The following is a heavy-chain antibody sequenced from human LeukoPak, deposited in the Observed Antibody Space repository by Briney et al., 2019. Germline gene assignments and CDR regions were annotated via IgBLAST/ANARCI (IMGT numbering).Heavy chain of an antibody. V-gene: IGHV5-51*01. CDR1: GYIFTSYW. D-gene: IGHD1-26*01. Sequence: PGESLKISCKGSGYIFTSYWIAWVRQMPGKGLEWMGIIYPGDSDTRYSPSFRGQVTISADKSISTAYLQWSSLKASDTAMYYCARRSGSLQGDYNFDFWGQGTLVTVSS. CDR3: ARRSGSLQGDYNFDF. J-gene: IGHJ4*02. CDR2: IYPGDSDT.